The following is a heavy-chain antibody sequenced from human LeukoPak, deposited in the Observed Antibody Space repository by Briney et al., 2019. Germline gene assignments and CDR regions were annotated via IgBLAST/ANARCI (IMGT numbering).Heavy chain of an antibody. D-gene: IGHD6-6*01. V-gene: IGHV3-7*01. J-gene: IGHJ5*01. CDR1: GFTFTSYW. Sequence: GGSLRLSCSASGFTFTSYWMNWVRQAPGKGLEWVANINQDESEKYYVDSVKGRFTISRDNAKNSLYLQMSSLRVEDTAVYYCTRDPRHFDSCGQGTLVTVSS. CDR3: TRDPRHFDS. CDR2: INQDESEK.